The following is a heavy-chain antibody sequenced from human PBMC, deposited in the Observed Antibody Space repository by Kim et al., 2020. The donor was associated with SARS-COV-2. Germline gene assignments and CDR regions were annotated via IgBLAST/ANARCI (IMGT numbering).Heavy chain of an antibody. J-gene: IGHJ5*02. CDR2: ISYDGSNK. Sequence: GGSLRHSCAASGFTFSSYAMHWVRQAPGKGLEWVAVISYDGSNKYYADSVKGRFTISRDNSKNTLYLQMNSLRAEDTAVYYCAREVGDYGEQFDPWGQGTLVTVSS. D-gene: IGHD4-17*01. CDR1: GFTFSSYA. V-gene: IGHV3-30*04. CDR3: AREVGDYGEQFDP.